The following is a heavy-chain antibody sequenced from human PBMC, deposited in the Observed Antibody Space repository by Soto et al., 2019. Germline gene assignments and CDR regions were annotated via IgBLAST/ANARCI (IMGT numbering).Heavy chain of an antibody. J-gene: IGHJ5*01. CDR1: RGSVSSDLFY. CDR2: IYNSRST. Sequence: QVQLQESGPGLLRPSETLSLTCAVSRGSVSSDLFYWSWIRQPPGKGLEWIGYIYNSRSTNYNTSLKSRVTLSLDTPNSPFFLKLTSVTAADTAVYYCAREKRAGNWFDSWGQGTLVTVSS. D-gene: IGHD3-10*01. V-gene: IGHV4-61*01. CDR3: AREKRAGNWFDS.